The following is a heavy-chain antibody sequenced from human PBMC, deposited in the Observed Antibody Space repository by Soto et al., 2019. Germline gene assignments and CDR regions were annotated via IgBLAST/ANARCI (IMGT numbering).Heavy chain of an antibody. CDR1: GYSFTSYW. Sequence: PGESLKISCKGSGYSFTSYWIGWVRQMPGKGLEWMGIIYPGDSDTRYSPSFQGQVTISADKSISTAYLQWSSLKASDTAMYYCARAYSSSWYNYYYGMDVWGQGTTVTV. CDR3: ARAYSSSWYNYYYGMDV. V-gene: IGHV5-51*01. CDR2: IYPGDSDT. D-gene: IGHD6-13*01. J-gene: IGHJ6*02.